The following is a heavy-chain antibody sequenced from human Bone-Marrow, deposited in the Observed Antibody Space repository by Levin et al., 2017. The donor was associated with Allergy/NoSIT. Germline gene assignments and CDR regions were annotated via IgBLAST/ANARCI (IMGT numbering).Heavy chain of an antibody. J-gene: IGHJ4*02. CDR2: IWYDGSHK. CDR1: GFTFSAFG. V-gene: IGHV3-33*01. Sequence: PAGGSLRLSCAASGFTFSAFGMHWVRQAPGRGLEWVAVIWYDGSHKFNADSVKGRFTISRDNSKNTLYLQMNSLRAEDTAVYYCTRDRGEWGQFYFDYWGQGILVTVSS. CDR3: TRDRGEWGQFYFDY. D-gene: IGHD1-26*01.